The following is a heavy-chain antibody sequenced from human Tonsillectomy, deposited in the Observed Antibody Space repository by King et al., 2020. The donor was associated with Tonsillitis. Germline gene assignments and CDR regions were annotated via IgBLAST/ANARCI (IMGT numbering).Heavy chain of an antibody. CDR1: GFTFDDYA. D-gene: IGHD2-21*02. CDR2: FNWNSGNI. J-gene: IGHJ6*02. CDR3: AKDISYGHFYCGVDV. Sequence: VQLVESGGGLVQPGRSLRLSCVASGFTFDDYAVHWVRQAPGKGLEWVSGFNWNSGNIGYADSVKGRFTISRNNAENSLYLQMNSLRPEDTALYFCAKDISYGHFYCGVDVWGQGTTVTVSS. V-gene: IGHV3-9*01.